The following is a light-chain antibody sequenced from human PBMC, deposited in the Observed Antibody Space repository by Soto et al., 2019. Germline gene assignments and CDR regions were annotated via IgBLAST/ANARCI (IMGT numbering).Light chain of an antibody. CDR2: EGS. J-gene: IGLJ1*01. CDR3: CSYAGNNNPFV. CDR1: SSDIGSYNL. Sequence: QSALTQPASVSGSPGQSITISCTGTSSDIGSYNLVSWYQQHPGKAPKLMIYEGSKRPSGVSDRFSGSKSGNTASLTISGLQAEDEADYHCCSYAGNNNPFVFGAGTKLTVL. V-gene: IGLV2-23*01.